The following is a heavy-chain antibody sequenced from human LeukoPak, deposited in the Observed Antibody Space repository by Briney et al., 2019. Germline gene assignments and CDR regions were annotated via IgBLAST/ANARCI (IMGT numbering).Heavy chain of an antibody. D-gene: IGHD3-3*02. CDR1: GFTFRTYS. CDR3: ATDPSTFALRN. Sequence: GGSLRLSCAASGFTFRTYSMSWVRQAPGKGLEWVSEISGTGDNTYYTDSVKGRFTISRDNSKNTLYLQMNSLRAEDTAVYYCATDPSTFALRNWGQGTLVTVFS. CDR2: ISGTGDNT. V-gene: IGHV3-23*01. J-gene: IGHJ4*02.